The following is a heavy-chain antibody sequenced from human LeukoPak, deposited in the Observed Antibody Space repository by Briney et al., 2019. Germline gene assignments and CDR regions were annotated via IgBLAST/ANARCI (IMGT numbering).Heavy chain of an antibody. D-gene: IGHD3-3*01. J-gene: IGHJ2*01. Sequence: GGSLRLSCAASGFTFDDYAMHWVRHAPGKGLEWVSGISWNSGSIGYADSVKGRFTLSRDSAKNSLYLQMNSLRAEDTAVYYCARAEWSNWYFDLWGRGTLVTVSS. V-gene: IGHV3-9*01. CDR3: ARAEWSNWYFDL. CDR2: ISWNSGSI. CDR1: GFTFDDYA.